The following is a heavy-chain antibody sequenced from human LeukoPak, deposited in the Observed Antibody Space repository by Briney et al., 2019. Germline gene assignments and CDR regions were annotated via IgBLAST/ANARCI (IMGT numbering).Heavy chain of an antibody. CDR3: AKDLARRRTANKAKREDY. V-gene: IGHV3-23*01. Sequence: PGGSLRLSCAASGFTFSSYAMSWVRQAPGEGLEWVSAISGSGGSTYYADSVKGRFTISRDNSKNTLYLQMNSLRAEDTAVYYCAKDLARRRTANKAKREDYWGQGTLVTVSA. CDR1: GFTFSSYA. CDR2: ISGSGGST. D-gene: IGHD1/OR15-1a*01. J-gene: IGHJ4*02.